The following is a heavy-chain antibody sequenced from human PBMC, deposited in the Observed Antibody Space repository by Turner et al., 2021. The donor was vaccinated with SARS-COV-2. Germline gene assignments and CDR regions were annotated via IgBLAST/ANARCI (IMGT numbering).Heavy chain of an antibody. D-gene: IGHD6-13*01. J-gene: IGHJ6*02. Sequence: QVQLQESGPGLVTPSGTLSLTCAVSGGSISSSNWWSWVRQPPGKGLEWIGEIYHSGNTNYNPSLKSRVTISVDKSKNQFSLKLTSVTAADTAVYFCARRTQGYFNYGMDVWGQGTTVTVSS. CDR2: IYHSGNT. V-gene: IGHV4-4*02. CDR1: GGSISSSNW. CDR3: ARRTQGYFNYGMDV.